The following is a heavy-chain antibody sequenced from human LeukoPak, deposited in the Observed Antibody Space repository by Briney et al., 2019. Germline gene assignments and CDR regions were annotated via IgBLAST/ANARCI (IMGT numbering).Heavy chain of an antibody. CDR2: IGSSSSFI. J-gene: IGHJ4*02. CDR1: GFTFSSYS. Sequence: PGGSLRLSCAASGFTFSSYSMNWVRQAPGKGLEWVSYIGSSSSFIYYADSVKGRFTISRDNSKNTLYLQMNSLRAEDTAVYYCARGEGKGRGYFDYWGQGTLVTVSS. V-gene: IGHV3-48*01. CDR3: ARGEGKGRGYFDY.